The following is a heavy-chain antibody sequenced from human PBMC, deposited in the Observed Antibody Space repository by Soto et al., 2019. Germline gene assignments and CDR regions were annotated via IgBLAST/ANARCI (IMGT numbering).Heavy chain of an antibody. D-gene: IGHD5-12*01. CDR2: ISGSGVGT. J-gene: IGHJ4*02. Sequence: GGSLRLSCAASGFTFSSFAMTWVRQAPGKGLEWVSTISGSGVGTYYADSVQGRFTISRDSSKNTLYLQMNSLRAEDTAVYYCAKGDIPHDYWGQGTLVTVSS. CDR1: GFTFSSFA. V-gene: IGHV3-23*01. CDR3: AKGDIPHDY.